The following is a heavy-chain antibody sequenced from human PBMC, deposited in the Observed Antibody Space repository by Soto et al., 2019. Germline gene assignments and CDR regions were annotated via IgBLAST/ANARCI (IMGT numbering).Heavy chain of an antibody. D-gene: IGHD3-10*01. Sequence: QVQLQQWGAGLLKPSETLSLDCGVLGGSFTDYDWTWVRQSPGRGLEWFGEVSQSGRITYNPSLKSRFTISRDTSKNQLSLWLTSVAAADTALYYCAGYSSSFVAFEVWGHGTEVTVSS. CDR2: VSQSGRI. CDR1: GGSFTDYD. J-gene: IGHJ3*01. CDR3: AGYSSSFVAFEV. V-gene: IGHV4-34*01.